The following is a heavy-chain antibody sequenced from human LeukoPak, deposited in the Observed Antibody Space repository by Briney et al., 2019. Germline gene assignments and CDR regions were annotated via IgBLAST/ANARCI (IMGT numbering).Heavy chain of an antibody. J-gene: IGHJ4*02. V-gene: IGHV1-69*11. CDR3: ARGYFDSTFDY. D-gene: IGHD3-9*01. Sequence: RASVKVSCKASGGTFSSYAISWVRQAPGQGLEWMGRIIPILDTANYAQKFQARVTITTDESTSTAYMELSSLRSEDMAVYYCARGYFDSTFDYWGQGTLVTVSS. CDR1: GGTFSSYA. CDR2: IIPILDTA.